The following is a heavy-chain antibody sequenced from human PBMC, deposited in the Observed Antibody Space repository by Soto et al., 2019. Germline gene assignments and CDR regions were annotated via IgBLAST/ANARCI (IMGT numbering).Heavy chain of an antibody. D-gene: IGHD5-18*01. CDR3: ARRDSYGDYYYGMDV. V-gene: IGHV3-53*01. Sequence: GGSLRLSCAASGFTVSSNYMSWVRQAPGKGLEWVSVIYSGGSTYYADSVKGRFTISRDNSKNTLYLQMNSMRAEDTAVYYCARRDSYGDYYYGMDVWGQGTTVTVSS. J-gene: IGHJ6*02. CDR2: IYSGGST. CDR1: GFTVSSNY.